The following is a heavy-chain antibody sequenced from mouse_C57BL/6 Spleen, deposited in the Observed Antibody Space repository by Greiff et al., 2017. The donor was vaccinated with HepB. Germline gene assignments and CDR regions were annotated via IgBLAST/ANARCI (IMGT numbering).Heavy chain of an antibody. Sequence: VQLQQSGPELVKPGASVKISCKASGYAFSSSWMNWVKQRPGKGLEWIGRIYPGDGDTNYNGKFKGKATLTADKSSSTAYMQLSSLTSEDSAVYFCARDLLLRSYYFDYWGQGTTLTVSS. CDR3: ARDLLLRSYYFDY. V-gene: IGHV1-82*01. CDR2: IYPGDGDT. D-gene: IGHD1-1*01. J-gene: IGHJ2*01. CDR1: GYAFSSSW.